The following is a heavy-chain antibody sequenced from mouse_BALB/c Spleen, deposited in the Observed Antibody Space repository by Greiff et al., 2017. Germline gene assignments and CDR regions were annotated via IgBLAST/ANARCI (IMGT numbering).Heavy chain of an antibody. Sequence: LQQPGSELVRPGASVKLSCKASGYTFTSYWMHLVKQRHGQGLEWIGNIYPGSGSTNYDEKFKSKGTLTVDTSSSTAYMHLSSLTSEDSAVYYCTRGPNYWGQGTSVTVSS. V-gene: IGHV1S22*01. J-gene: IGHJ4*01. CDR2: IYPGSGST. D-gene: IGHD6-5*01. CDR3: TRGPNY. CDR1: GYTFTSYW.